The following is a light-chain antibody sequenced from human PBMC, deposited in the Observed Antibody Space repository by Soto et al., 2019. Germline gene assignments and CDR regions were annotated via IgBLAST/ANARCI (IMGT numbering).Light chain of an antibody. V-gene: IGKV1-39*01. Sequence: VHMTLSPSSLSASVGNRVTITCRASQSISSYLNWYQQKQGKAPKLLIYAASSLQSGVPSRFSGSGSGTDFTLTISSLQTEDYATYYCQQSYSTPPAFGQGTKVDIK. CDR3: QQSYSTPPA. J-gene: IGKJ1*01. CDR2: AAS. CDR1: QSISSY.